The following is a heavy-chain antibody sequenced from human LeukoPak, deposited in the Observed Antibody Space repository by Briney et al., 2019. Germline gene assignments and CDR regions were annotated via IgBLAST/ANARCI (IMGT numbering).Heavy chain of an antibody. J-gene: IGHJ6*02. Sequence: GGSLRLSCAASGFTFSSYAMHWVRQAPGKGLEWVAVISYDGSNKYYADSVKGRFTISRDNSKNTLYLQMNSLRAEDTAVYYCATRPSLYYYYGMDVWGQGTTVTVSS. CDR2: ISYDGSNK. CDR1: GFTFSSYA. CDR3: ATRPSLYYYYGMDV. D-gene: IGHD6-6*01. V-gene: IGHV3-30-3*01.